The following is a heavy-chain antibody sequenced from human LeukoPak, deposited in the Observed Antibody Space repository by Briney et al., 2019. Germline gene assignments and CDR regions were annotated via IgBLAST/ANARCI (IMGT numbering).Heavy chain of an antibody. J-gene: IGHJ4*02. CDR3: ARHSGYCSSTSCFQYYDFWSGYRYYFDY. CDR1: GYTLTELS. D-gene: IGHD2-2*01. V-gene: IGHV1-24*01. CDR2: FDPEDGET. Sequence: ASVKVSCKVSGYTLTELSMHWVRQAPGKGLEWMGGFDPEDGETIYAQKFQGRVTITTDESTSTAYMGLSSLRSEDTAVYYCARHSGYCSSTSCFQYYDFWSGYRYYFDYWGQGTLVTVSS.